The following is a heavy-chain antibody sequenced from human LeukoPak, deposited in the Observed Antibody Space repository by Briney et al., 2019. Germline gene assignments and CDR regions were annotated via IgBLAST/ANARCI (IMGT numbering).Heavy chain of an antibody. CDR3: ARGRPGYSSSWYST. D-gene: IGHD6-13*01. J-gene: IGHJ4*02. Sequence: SETLSLTCAVYGGSFSGNYWSWIRHPPGKGLEWIGEINPSGSTNYNPSLKSRVTISVDTSKNQFSLNLSSVTAADTAMYYCARGRPGYSSSWYSTWGQGTLVSVSS. CDR1: GGSFSGNY. CDR2: INPSGST. V-gene: IGHV4-34*01.